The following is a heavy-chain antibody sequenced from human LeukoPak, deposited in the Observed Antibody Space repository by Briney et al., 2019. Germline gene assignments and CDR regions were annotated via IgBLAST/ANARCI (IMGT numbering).Heavy chain of an antibody. V-gene: IGHV3-23*01. Sequence: GGSLRLSCAVSGFTLSSYAVSWVRRAPGKGLEWVSAINASGATTYYADSVKGRFTISRDSSKNTLYLQMTNLRAEDTAVYYCAKDRDSSRRGIDYWGQGTLVTVSS. D-gene: IGHD2-21*02. CDR1: GFTLSSYA. J-gene: IGHJ4*02. CDR2: INASGATT. CDR3: AKDRDSSRRGIDY.